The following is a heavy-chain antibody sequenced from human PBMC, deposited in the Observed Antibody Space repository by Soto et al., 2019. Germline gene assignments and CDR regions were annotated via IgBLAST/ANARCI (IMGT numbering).Heavy chain of an antibody. CDR1: GFTFSSYA. CDR2: ISSNGGST. CDR3: VKGGIAVAGTPFFY. V-gene: IGHV3-64D*08. Sequence: GGSLRLSCSASGFTFSSYAMHWVRQAPGKGLEYVSAISSNGGSTYYADSVKGRFTISRDNSKNTLYLQMSSLRAEDTAVYYCVKGGIAVAGTPFFYWGQGTLVTVSS. J-gene: IGHJ4*02. D-gene: IGHD6-19*01.